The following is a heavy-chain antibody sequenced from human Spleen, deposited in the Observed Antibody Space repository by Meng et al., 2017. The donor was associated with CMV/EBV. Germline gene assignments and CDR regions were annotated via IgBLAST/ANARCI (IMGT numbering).Heavy chain of an antibody. CDR2: ISSSSSYI. V-gene: IGHV3-21*01. CDR1: GFTFSSYS. D-gene: IGHD3-22*01. J-gene: IGHJ5*02. CDR3: AREVCSWSTRITMIVVAVNWFDP. Sequence: LSLTCAASGFTFSSYSMNWVRQAPGKGLEWVSSISSSSSYIYYADSVKGRFTISRDNAKNSLYLQMNSLRAEDTAVYYCAREVCSWSTRITMIVVAVNWFDPWGQGTLVTVSS.